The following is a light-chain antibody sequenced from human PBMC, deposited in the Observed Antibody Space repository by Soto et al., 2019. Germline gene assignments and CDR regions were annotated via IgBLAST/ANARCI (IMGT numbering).Light chain of an antibody. J-gene: IGKJ5*01. V-gene: IGKV3-11*01. Sequence: EIVLTQSLATLSFSPGERATLSCRASQSVSSYLAWYQQKPGQANRLIIYDAYNRATGIKARFSGSGSGTDFTLTIRSIEPEDFAVYYCKKRSNWHFNFGQGKRLEIK. CDR3: KKRSNWHFN. CDR2: DAY. CDR1: QSVSSY.